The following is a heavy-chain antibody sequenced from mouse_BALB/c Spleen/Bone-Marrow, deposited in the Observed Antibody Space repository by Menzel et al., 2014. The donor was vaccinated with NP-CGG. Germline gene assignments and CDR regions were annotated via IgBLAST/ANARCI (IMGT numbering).Heavy chain of an antibody. D-gene: IGHD2-2*01. Sequence: VMLVESGAELAKPGASVKMSCKASGYTFTSYWTHWVKQRPGQGLEWIGYINPSTGYTEYNQKFKDKATLTADKSSSTAYMQLSSLTSEDSAVYYCARSGGYDGFSYWGQGTTLTVSS. J-gene: IGHJ2*01. CDR1: GYTFTSYW. V-gene: IGHV1-7*01. CDR3: ARSGGYDGFSY. CDR2: INPSTGYT.